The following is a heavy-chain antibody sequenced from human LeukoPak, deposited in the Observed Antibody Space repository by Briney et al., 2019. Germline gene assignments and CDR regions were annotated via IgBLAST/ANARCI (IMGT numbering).Heavy chain of an antibody. Sequence: GGSLRLSCAASGFIFADYAMHWVRQAPGKGLEWVSGISWKSGGVGYADSVKGRFTISRDNAKNSLHLQMNSLRADDTAVYYCARFAGGGSYFYFMDVWGKGTTVSVSS. V-gene: IGHV3-9*01. D-gene: IGHD3-10*01. CDR2: ISWKSGGV. CDR3: ARFAGGGSYFYFMDV. CDR1: GFIFADYA. J-gene: IGHJ6*03.